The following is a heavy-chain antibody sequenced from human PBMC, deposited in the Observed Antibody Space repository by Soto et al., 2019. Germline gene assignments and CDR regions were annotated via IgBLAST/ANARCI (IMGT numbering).Heavy chain of an antibody. CDR2: IYWDDDK. CDR1: GLSLSTTGVG. Sequence: QITLKESGPTLVKPTQTLTLTCTFSGLSLSTTGVGVGWIRQPPGKALEWLALIYWDDDKRYSPSLKSRLTLTKHSSKYHVVLTITTIDPVDTATYYCVQSRFGGDCVQSYSSPSYYGLDVWGQGTTVTVS. D-gene: IGHD2-21*02. V-gene: IGHV2-5*02. J-gene: IGHJ6*02. CDR3: VQSRFGGDCVQSYSSPSYYGLDV.